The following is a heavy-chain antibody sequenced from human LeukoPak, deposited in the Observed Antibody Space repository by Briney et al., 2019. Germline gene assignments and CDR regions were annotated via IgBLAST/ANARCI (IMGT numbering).Heavy chain of an antibody. D-gene: IGHD4-17*01. CDR2: INPNSGGT. Sequence: ASVKVSCKASGYTFTGYYMHWVRQAPGQGLEWIGWINPNSGGTNYAQKFQGRVTMTRDTSISTAYMELSRLRSDDTAVYYCARVSDYGDYYFDYWGQGTLVTVSS. CDR1: GYTFTGYY. J-gene: IGHJ4*02. V-gene: IGHV1-2*02. CDR3: ARVSDYGDYYFDY.